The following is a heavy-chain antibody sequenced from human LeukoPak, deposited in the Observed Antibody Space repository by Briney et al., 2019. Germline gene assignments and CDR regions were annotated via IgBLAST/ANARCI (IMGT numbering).Heavy chain of an antibody. CDR3: ARHALRGVIVSWFDP. V-gene: IGHV4-34*01. J-gene: IGHJ5*02. CDR1: NGSFSGYY. CDR2: INQSGST. D-gene: IGHD3-10*01. Sequence: SETLSLTCGVYNGSFSGYYWTWIRQPPGKGLEWIGEINQSGSTNYNPSLKSRVTILVDTSKNQFSLKLSSVTAADTAVYYCARHALRGVIVSWFDPWGQGTLVTVSS.